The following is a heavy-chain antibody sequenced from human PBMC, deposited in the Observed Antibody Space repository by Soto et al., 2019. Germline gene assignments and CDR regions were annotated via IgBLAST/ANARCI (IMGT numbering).Heavy chain of an antibody. J-gene: IGHJ6*02. V-gene: IGHV4-31*03. Sequence: QVQLQESGPGLVKPSQTLSLTCTVSGGSISSGGYYWSWIRQHPGKGLEWIGYIYYSGSTYYNPSLKSRVTLSVDTSKNQFSLKLSSVTAADTAVYYCARSLGYCSGGSCYPGPYYYYYGMDVWGQGTTVTVSS. CDR2: IYYSGST. D-gene: IGHD2-15*01. CDR3: ARSLGYCSGGSCYPGPYYYYYGMDV. CDR1: GGSISSGGYY.